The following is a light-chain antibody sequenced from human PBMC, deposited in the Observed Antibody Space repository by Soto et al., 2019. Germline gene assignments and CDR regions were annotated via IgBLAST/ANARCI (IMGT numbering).Light chain of an antibody. CDR2: DAS. CDR1: QSVSSY. J-gene: IGKJ2*01. Sequence: EIVLTQSPATLSLSPGERATLSCRASQSVSSYLAWYQQKPGQAPRLLIYDASNRATGIPARFSGSGSGTDFPLPISSLEPEDFAVYYCQQRSNWPTFGQGTKLEIK. CDR3: QQRSNWPT. V-gene: IGKV3-11*01.